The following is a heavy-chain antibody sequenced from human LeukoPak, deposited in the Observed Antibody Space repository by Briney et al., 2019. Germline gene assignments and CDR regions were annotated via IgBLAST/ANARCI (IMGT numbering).Heavy chain of an antibody. J-gene: IGHJ4*02. Sequence: GGSLRLSCAASGFTFSSYWMSWVRQAPGKGLEWVANIKQDGSEKYYVDSVKGRFTISRDNAKNSLYLQMSSLRDEDTAVYYCARDFRGNYSIDYWGQGTLVTVSS. D-gene: IGHD1-26*01. CDR1: GFTFSSYW. V-gene: IGHV3-7*01. CDR2: IKQDGSEK. CDR3: ARDFRGNYSIDY.